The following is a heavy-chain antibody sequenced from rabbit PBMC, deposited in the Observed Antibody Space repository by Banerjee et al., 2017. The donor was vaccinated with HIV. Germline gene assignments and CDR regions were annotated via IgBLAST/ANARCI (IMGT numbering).Heavy chain of an antibody. Sequence: QEQLEESGGDLVKPEGSLTITCTASGFSFSNKYVMCWVRQAPGKGLEWIACINTSSGSTVYATWAKGRFTISKTSWTTVTLQMTSLTAADTATYFCARVEYAGYAGYGYFDLWGPGTLVTVS. CDR1: GFSFSNKYV. CDR3: ARVEYAGYAGYGYFDL. V-gene: IGHV1S45*01. D-gene: IGHD8-1*01. J-gene: IGHJ4*01. CDR2: INTSSGST.